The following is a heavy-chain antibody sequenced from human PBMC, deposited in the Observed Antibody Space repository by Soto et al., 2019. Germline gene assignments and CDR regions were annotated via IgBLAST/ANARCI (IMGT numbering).Heavy chain of an antibody. Sequence: PSETLSLTCAVSGGSIISGGYSWSWLRQPPGRGLEWIGYIYHSGSTSYNPSLRSRVTISVDKSKNQFSLNLSSVTAVDTAVYYCVRGTYSSDWFDPWGQGTLVTVSS. V-gene: IGHV4-30-2*01. J-gene: IGHJ5*02. CDR3: VRGTYSSDWFDP. CDR1: GGSIISGGYS. CDR2: IYHSGST. D-gene: IGHD6-25*01.